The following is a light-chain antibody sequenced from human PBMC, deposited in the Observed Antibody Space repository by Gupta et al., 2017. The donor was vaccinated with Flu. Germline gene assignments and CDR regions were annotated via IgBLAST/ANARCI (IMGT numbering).Light chain of an antibody. Sequence: DIQMTQSPSSLSASLGDRVTSTCRASQSISSYLNWYQQKPGKAPKLLIDAASSLQSGVPSRFSGSGSGTDCTLTISSLQPEDFATYYCQQSYSTPPLTCGGGTKVEIK. V-gene: IGKV1-39*01. CDR2: AAS. J-gene: IGKJ4*01. CDR1: QSISSY. CDR3: QQSYSTPPLT.